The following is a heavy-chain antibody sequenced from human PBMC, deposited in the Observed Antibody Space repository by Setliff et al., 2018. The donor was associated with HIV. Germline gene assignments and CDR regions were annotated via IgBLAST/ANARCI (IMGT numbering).Heavy chain of an antibody. CDR3: ARRADDFPRRGFDY. CDR2: IVPIFGTV. CDR1: GGTFNRYS. V-gene: IGHV1-69*13. Sequence: SVKVSCKASGGTFNRYSITWIRQAPGQGLEWMGGIVPIFGTVNYAQKLQGRVTITADESTSTAYMELSSLTSADTAVCYCARRADDFPRRGFDYWGQGTLVTVSS. D-gene: IGHD1-26*01. J-gene: IGHJ4*02.